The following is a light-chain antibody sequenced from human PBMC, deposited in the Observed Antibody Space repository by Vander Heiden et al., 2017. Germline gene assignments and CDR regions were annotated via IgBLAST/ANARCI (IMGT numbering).Light chain of an antibody. CDR1: QSVSSSY. J-gene: IGKJ3*01. CDR2: GAS. Sequence: ELVLTQSPGTLSLSPGERATLSCRASQSVSSSYLAWYQQKPGQAPRLLIYGASASATGIPDRFSGSGSGTDFTLTISRLEPEDFAVYYCQQYGSSPFTFGPGTNVDIK. CDR3: QQYGSSPFT. V-gene: IGKV3-20*01.